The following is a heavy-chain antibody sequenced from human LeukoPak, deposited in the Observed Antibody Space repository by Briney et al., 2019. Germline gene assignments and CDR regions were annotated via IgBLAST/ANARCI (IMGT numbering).Heavy chain of an antibody. CDR3: ARGVGATVNLFDY. V-gene: IGHV1-69*01. D-gene: IGHD4-17*01. CDR1: GGTFSGYA. CDR2: IIPIFGTA. Sequence: PAASVKVSCKASGGTFSGYAISWVRQAPGQGLEWMGGIIPIFGTANYAQKFQGRVTITADESTSTAYMELSSLRSEDTAVYYCARGVGATVNLFDYWGQGTLVTVSS. J-gene: IGHJ4*02.